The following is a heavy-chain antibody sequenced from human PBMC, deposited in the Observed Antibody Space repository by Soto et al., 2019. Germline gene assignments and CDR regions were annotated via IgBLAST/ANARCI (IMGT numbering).Heavy chain of an antibody. Sequence: SVKVSCKASGFTFTSSAVQWVRQARGQRLEWIGWIVVGSGNTNYAQKFQEGVTITRDMSTSTAYMELSSLRSEDTAVYYCAAGGITMVRGVMEDYYYYGMDVWGQGTTVTVSS. D-gene: IGHD3-10*01. CDR1: GFTFTSSA. J-gene: IGHJ6*02. CDR2: IVVGSGNT. CDR3: AAGGITMVRGVMEDYYYYGMDV. V-gene: IGHV1-58*01.